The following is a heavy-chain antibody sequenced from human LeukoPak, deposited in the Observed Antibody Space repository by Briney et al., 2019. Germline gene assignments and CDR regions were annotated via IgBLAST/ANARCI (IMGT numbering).Heavy chain of an antibody. J-gene: IGHJ4*02. Sequence: PGGSLRLSCAASGFTFSNFGMNWVRQAPGKGLEWVSSVSPTSSFIYYADSVKGRFTISRDNAKNSLYLQMNSLGAEDTALYYCARATYYGDYYFDYWGLGTLVTVSS. CDR3: ARATYYGDYYFDY. D-gene: IGHD4-17*01. CDR2: VSPTSSFI. CDR1: GFTFSNFG. V-gene: IGHV3-21*06.